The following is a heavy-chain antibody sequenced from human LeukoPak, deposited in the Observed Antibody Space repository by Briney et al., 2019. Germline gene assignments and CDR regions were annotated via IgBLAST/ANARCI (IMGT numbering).Heavy chain of an antibody. J-gene: IGHJ4*02. Sequence: GGSLRLSCAASGFTFSSYSMNWVRQAPGKGLEWVSAISGSGGSTYYADSVKGRFTISRDNSKNTLYLQMSSLRAEDTAVYYCVGGSSGYYRGFDYWGQGTLVTVSS. CDR1: GFTFSSYS. CDR3: VGGSSGYYRGFDY. V-gene: IGHV3-23*01. CDR2: ISGSGGST. D-gene: IGHD3-22*01.